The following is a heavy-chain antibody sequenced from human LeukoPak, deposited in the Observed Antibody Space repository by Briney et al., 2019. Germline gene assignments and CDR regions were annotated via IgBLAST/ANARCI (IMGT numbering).Heavy chain of an antibody. Sequence: GGSLRLSCAASGLTFSSYGMHWVRQAPGKGLEWVAFIRYDGSNKYYADSVKGRFTISRDNSKNTLYLQMNSLRAEDTAVYYCAKVDNTGSQLFDYWGQGTLVTVSS. CDR2: IRYDGSNK. CDR3: AKVDNTGSQLFDY. CDR1: GLTFSSYG. V-gene: IGHV3-30*02. J-gene: IGHJ4*02. D-gene: IGHD2-8*02.